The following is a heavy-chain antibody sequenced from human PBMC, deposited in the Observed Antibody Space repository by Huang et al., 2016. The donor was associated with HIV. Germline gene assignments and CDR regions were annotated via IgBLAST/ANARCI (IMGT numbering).Heavy chain of an antibody. Sequence: QVQLVESGGGVVQPGRSLRISCAASGFTFSSYGMHWVRQAPGKGLEWVAVISYDAKTKYYADSVKGRFSISRDNSKTTVYLQLNSLRLGDTAVYYCAKGGSAAAVLDFWGQGTLVTVSS. CDR2: ISYDAKTK. V-gene: IGHV3-30*18. CDR1: GFTFSSYG. CDR3: AKGGSAAAVLDF. D-gene: IGHD6-13*01. J-gene: IGHJ4*02.